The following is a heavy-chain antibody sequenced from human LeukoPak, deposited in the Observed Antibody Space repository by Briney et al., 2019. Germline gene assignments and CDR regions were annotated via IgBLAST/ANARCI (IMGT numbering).Heavy chain of an antibody. CDR1: GGSISPYY. CDR3: ARHLAGRIFTFDY. J-gene: IGHJ4*02. D-gene: IGHD6-19*01. CDR2: IYYSGTT. V-gene: IGHV4-59*01. Sequence: SETLSLTCIVSGGSISPYYWSWIRQPPGKGLEWIGYIYYSGTTNYNPSLKSRVTISVDTSKNQFSLKLISVTAADTAVYYCARHLAGRIFTFDYCGQGTLVTVSS.